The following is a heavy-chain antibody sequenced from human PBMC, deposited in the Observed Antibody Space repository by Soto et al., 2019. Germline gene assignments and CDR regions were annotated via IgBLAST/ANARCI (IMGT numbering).Heavy chain of an antibody. CDR2: IIPIFGTA. Sequence: QVQLVQSGAEVKKPGSSVKVSCKASGGTFSSYAISWVRQAPGQGLEWMGGIIPIFGTANYAQKFQGRVTITADESASTAYMELNSLRSEDTGVYYCARDYSPHYDPKNTLDQWGQGTLVTVSS. V-gene: IGHV1-69*12. CDR3: ARDYSPHYDPKNTLDQ. CDR1: GGTFSSYA. D-gene: IGHD3-3*01. J-gene: IGHJ4*02.